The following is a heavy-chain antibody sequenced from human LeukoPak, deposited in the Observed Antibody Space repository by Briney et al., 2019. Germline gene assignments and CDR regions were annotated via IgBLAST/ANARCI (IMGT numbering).Heavy chain of an antibody. CDR1: GGSISSSGYY. D-gene: IGHD3-10*01. Sequence: SETLSLTCTVSGGSISSSGYYWSWIRQPPGKGLEWIGEINHSGSTNYNPSLKSRVTISVDTSKNQFSLKLSSVTAADTAVYYCARSYSRVATYYYGSGSYGYWGQGTLVTVSS. CDR2: INHSGST. J-gene: IGHJ4*02. CDR3: ARSYSRVATYYYGSGSYGY. V-gene: IGHV4-39*07.